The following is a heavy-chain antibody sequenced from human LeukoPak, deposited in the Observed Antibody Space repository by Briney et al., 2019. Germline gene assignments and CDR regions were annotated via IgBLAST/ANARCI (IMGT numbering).Heavy chain of an antibody. Sequence: PSETLSLTCAVYGESFSDFYWSWIRQPPGKGLEWIGEINHSGSTNYNPSLKSRVTISVDTSKSQFSLRLSSVTAADTAVYYCAMTRWSLDYWGQGTLATVSS. CDR2: INHSGST. J-gene: IGHJ4*02. D-gene: IGHD6-13*01. CDR3: AMTRWSLDY. V-gene: IGHV4-34*01. CDR1: GESFSDFY.